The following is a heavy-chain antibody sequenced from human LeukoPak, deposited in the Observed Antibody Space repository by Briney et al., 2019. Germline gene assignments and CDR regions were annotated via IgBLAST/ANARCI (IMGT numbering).Heavy chain of an antibody. CDR3: ARVRDYGGIGEDY. Sequence: ASVKVSCKASGYTFTSYYMHWVRQAPGQGLEWMGLINPTGGSTGYAQKFQGRVTMTRDMSTSTDYMELSSLRSEDTAIYYCARVRDYGGIGEDYWGQGTLVTVSS. J-gene: IGHJ4*02. CDR1: GYTFTSYY. D-gene: IGHD3-16*01. CDR2: INPTGGST. V-gene: IGHV1-46*01.